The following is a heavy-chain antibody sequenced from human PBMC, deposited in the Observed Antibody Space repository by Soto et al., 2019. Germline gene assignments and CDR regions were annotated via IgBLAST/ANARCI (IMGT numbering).Heavy chain of an antibody. CDR1: GYSFTSYW. CDR3: ARLNIVVVVAATGTYNWFDP. Sequence: GESLKISCKGSGYSFTSYWIGWVRQMPGKGLEWMGIIYPGDSDTRYSPSFQGQVTISADKSISTAYLQWSSLKASDTAMYYCARLNIVVVVAATGTYNWFDPWGQGTLVTVSS. V-gene: IGHV5-51*01. CDR2: IYPGDSDT. D-gene: IGHD2-15*01. J-gene: IGHJ5*02.